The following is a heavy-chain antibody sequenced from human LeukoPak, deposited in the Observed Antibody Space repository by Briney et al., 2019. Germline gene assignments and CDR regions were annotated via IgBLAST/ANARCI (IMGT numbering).Heavy chain of an antibody. CDR3: AVFSGYDLDYLDY. D-gene: IGHD5-12*01. CDR2: ASGSGVST. CDR1: GLTFSSYA. J-gene: IGHJ4*02. Sequence: GGSLRLSCAASGLTFSSYAMSWVRQAPGKGLEWVSVASGSGVSTYYADSVKGRFTISRDTSKNTVYLQMNSLRAEDTAVYYCAVFSGYDLDYLDYWGQGTLVTVSS. V-gene: IGHV3-23*01.